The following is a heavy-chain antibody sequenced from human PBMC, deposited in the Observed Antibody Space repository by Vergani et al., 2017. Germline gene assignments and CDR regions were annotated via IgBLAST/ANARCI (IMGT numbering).Heavy chain of an antibody. V-gene: IGHV4-34*01. D-gene: IGHD4-23*01. J-gene: IGHJ6*03. CDR2: INHSGST. CDR3: AGNGGSDYYYYMDV. CDR1: GGSFSGYY. Sequence: QVQLQQWGAGLLKPSETLSLTCAVYGGSFSGYYWSWIRQPPGKGLEWIGEINHSGSTNYNPSLKSRVTISVDTSKNQFSLKLSSVTAADTAVYYCAGNGGSDYYYYMDVWGKGTTVTVSS.